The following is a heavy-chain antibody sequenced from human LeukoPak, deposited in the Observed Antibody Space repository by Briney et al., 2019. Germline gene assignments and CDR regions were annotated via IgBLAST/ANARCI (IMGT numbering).Heavy chain of an antibody. D-gene: IGHD1-26*01. V-gene: IGHV1-18*01. Sequence: GASVKVSCKASGYTFTSYGISWVRQAPGQGLEWMGLISAYNGNTNYAQKLQGRVTMTTDTPTSTAYMELRSLRSDDTAVYYCARDRAIVGATAVGYWGQGTLVTVSS. CDR3: ARDRAIVGATAVGY. CDR1: GYTFTSYG. J-gene: IGHJ4*02. CDR2: ISAYNGNT.